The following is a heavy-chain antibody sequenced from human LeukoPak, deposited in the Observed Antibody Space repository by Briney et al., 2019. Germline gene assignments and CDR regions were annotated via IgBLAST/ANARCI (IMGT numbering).Heavy chain of an antibody. D-gene: IGHD3-22*01. CDR1: GYSFTSYW. CDR3: ARTLGYYDSSGYRRGWYFDY. J-gene: IGHJ4*02. Sequence: GESLKISCKGSGYSFTSYWIGWARQMPGKGLEWMGIIYPGDSDTRYSPSFQGQVTISADKSISTAYLQWSSLKASDTAMYYCARTLGYYDSSGYRRGWYFDYWGQGTLVTVSS. CDR2: IYPGDSDT. V-gene: IGHV5-51*01.